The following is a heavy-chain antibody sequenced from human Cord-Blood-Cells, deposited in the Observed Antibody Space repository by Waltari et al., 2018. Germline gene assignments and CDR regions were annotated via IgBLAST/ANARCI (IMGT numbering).Heavy chain of an antibody. D-gene: IGHD6-6*01. CDR2: INHSGST. Sequence: QVQLQQWGAGLLKPSETLSLTCAVYGGSFSGYYWSWIRQPPGKGLEWIGEINHSGSTNDNPALKSRVTISVDTSKNQFSLKLSSVTAADTAVYYCARGRGIAARPGSRYFDLWGRGTLVTVSS. J-gene: IGHJ2*01. CDR1: GGSFSGYY. V-gene: IGHV4-34*01. CDR3: ARGRGIAARPGSRYFDL.